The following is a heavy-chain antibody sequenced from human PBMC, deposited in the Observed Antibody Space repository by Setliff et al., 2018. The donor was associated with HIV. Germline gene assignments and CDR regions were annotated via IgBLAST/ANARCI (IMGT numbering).Heavy chain of an antibody. J-gene: IGHJ5*02. CDR2: IDASANT. CDR1: GSSISSNYY. CDR3: ARIGSGWSVGWFDP. D-gene: IGHD6-13*01. Sequence: SETLSLTCTVSGSSISSNYYWAWIRQAPGKGLEWIGCIDASANTYYIPSLKSRATISIDTSRNQHSLKLRSVTAADTAVYYCARIGSGWSVGWFDPWGQGTLVTSPQ. V-gene: IGHV4-38-2*02.